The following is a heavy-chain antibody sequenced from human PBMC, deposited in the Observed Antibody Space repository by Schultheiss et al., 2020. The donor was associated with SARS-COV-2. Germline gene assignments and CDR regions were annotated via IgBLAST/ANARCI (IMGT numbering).Heavy chain of an antibody. J-gene: IGHJ4*02. V-gene: IGHV3-21*04. CDR1: GFTFSSYS. D-gene: IGHD6-13*01. CDR3: ASKKAAGTSY. Sequence: GESLKISCAASGFTFSSYSMNWVRQAPGKGLEWVSSISSSSSYIYYADSVKGRFTISRDNAKNSLYLQMNSLRAEDTAVYYCASKKAAGTSYWGQGTLVTVSS. CDR2: ISSSSSYI.